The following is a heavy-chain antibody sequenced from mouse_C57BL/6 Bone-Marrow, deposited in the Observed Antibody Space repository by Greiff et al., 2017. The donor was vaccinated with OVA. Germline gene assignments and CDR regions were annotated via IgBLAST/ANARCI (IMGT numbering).Heavy chain of an antibody. CDR2: ISGGGGNT. D-gene: IGHD1-1*01. V-gene: IGHV5-9*04. J-gene: IGHJ1*03. CDR3: ARKSSYVSRDWYFDV. Sequence: EVKLMESGGGLVKPGGSLKLSCAASGFTFSSYTMSWVRQTPEKRLEWVATISGGGGNTYYPDSVKGRFTISRDTAKNTLYLQMSSLRSDDTAVYYCARKSSYVSRDWYFDVWGTGTTVTVSS. CDR1: GFTFSSYT.